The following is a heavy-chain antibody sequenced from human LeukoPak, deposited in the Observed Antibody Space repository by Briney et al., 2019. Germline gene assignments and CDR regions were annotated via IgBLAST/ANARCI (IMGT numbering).Heavy chain of an antibody. CDR3: ARRTYYYDSSGYYFDY. Sequence: KPGESLKISCKGSGYSFTNYWIGWVRQMPGKGLEWMGIIYPGDSDTRYSPSFQRQVTISADKSISTAYLQWSSLKASDTAMYYCARRTYYYDSSGYYFDYWGQGTLVTVSS. CDR2: IYPGDSDT. D-gene: IGHD3-22*01. CDR1: GYSFTNYW. V-gene: IGHV5-51*01. J-gene: IGHJ4*02.